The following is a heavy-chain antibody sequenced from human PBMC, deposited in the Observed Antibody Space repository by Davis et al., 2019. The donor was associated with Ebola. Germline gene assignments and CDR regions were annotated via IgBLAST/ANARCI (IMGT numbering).Heavy chain of an antibody. CDR2: INNDGTST. D-gene: IGHD1-26*01. Sequence: HTGGSLRLSCAASGFTFSSYWMHWVRQAPGKGLVWVSRINNDGTSTSYADSVKGRFTISRDNAKNTLYLQMNSLRAEDTAVYYCARTGMMGAIGLEYYFDYWGQGTLVTVSS. J-gene: IGHJ4*02. CDR3: ARTGMMGAIGLEYYFDY. CDR1: GFTFSSYW. V-gene: IGHV3-74*01.